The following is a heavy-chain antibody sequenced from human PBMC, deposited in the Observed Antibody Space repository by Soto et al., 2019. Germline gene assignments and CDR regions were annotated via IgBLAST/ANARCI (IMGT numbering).Heavy chain of an antibody. CDR3: ARDDEGGSDCDLGY. J-gene: IGHJ4*02. CDR2: ISDDGNNK. D-gene: IGHD3-10*01. V-gene: IGHV3-30-3*01. Sequence: QVQLVESGGGVVQPGRSLRLSCAASGFTFSRYTMHWVRQAPGKGLEWMAFISDDGNNKYYADSVKGQFTISRDNSKNELYLQMNSLRTEDTAVYYCARDDEGGSDCDLGYWGQGTLVTVSS. CDR1: GFTFSRYT.